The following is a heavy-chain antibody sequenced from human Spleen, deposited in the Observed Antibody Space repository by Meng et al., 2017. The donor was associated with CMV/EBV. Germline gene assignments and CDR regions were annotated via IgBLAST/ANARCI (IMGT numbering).Heavy chain of an antibody. J-gene: IGHJ4*02. D-gene: IGHD4-23*01. Sequence: SETLSLTCTVSGGPISRYCNWIRKPPGKGLEWIGYIFYSGITNYSPSLKSRVTISLGTSERQFSLRLSSVTAADTAVYYCARGTTVGGYFDSWGQGMLVTVSS. CDR1: GGPISRY. CDR2: IFYSGIT. V-gene: IGHV4-59*01. CDR3: ARGTTVGGYFDS.